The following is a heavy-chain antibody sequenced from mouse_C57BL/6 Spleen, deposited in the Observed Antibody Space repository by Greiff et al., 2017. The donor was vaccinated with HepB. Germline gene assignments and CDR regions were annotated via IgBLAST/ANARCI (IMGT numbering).Heavy chain of an antibody. D-gene: IGHD3-1*01. CDR3: ARSRGSGY. CDR1: GYTFTSYW. CDR2: IDPSDSYT. V-gene: IGHV1-50*01. Sequence: QVQLKQPGAELVKPGASVKLSCKASGYTFTSYWMQWVKQRPGQGLEWIGEIDPSDSYTNYNQKFKGKATLTVDTSSSTAYMQLSSLTSEDSAVYYCARSRGSGYWGQGTTLTVSS. J-gene: IGHJ2*01.